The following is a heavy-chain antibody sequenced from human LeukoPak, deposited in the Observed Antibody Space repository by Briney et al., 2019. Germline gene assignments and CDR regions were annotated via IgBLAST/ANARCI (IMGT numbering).Heavy chain of an antibody. CDR2: INPSGGST. D-gene: IGHD3-22*01. V-gene: IGHV1-46*01. Sequence: ASVKVSCKASGYTFTSYYMHWVRQAPGQGLEWMGIINPSGGSTSYAQKFQGRVTMTRDTSTSTVCMELSSLRSEDTAVYYCARDPDYYDSSGYLYYWGQGTLVTVSS. CDR1: GYTFTSYY. J-gene: IGHJ4*02. CDR3: ARDPDYYDSSGYLYY.